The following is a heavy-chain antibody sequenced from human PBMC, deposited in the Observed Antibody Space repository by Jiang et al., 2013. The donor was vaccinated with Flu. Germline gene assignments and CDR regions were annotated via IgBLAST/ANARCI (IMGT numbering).Heavy chain of an antibody. J-gene: IGHJ3*02. CDR3: ARRLVRAFDI. Sequence: GAEVKKPGASVKVSCKASGYTFTDYAIHWVRQAPGQRLEWMGWINIGNVNTKYSQKFQGRVTITRDTSASTAYMELSSLRSEDTAVYYCARRLVRAFDIWGQGTMVTVSS. V-gene: IGHV1-3*04. CDR2: INIGNVNT. CDR1: GYTFTDYA. D-gene: IGHD3-9*01.